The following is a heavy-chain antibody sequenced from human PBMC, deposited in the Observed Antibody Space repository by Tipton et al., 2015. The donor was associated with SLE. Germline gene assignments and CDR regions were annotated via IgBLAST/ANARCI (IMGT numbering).Heavy chain of an antibody. CDR2: IYYRGRT. V-gene: IGHV4-39*07. J-gene: IGHJ5*02. CDR1: GDSISSSSHY. Sequence: TLSLTCIVSGDSISSSSHYWGWIRQPAGKGLEWIGSIYYRGRTTYNPSLKSRVTISADTSKNQFSLKVSSVTAADSAVYYCANDYGGSRGYDNCFDPWGQGILVTVSS. CDR3: ANDYGGSRGYDNCFDP. D-gene: IGHD5-12*01.